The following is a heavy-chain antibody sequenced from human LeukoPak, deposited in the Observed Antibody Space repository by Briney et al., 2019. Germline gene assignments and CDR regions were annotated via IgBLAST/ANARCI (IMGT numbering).Heavy chain of an antibody. Sequence: ASVKVSCKASGYTFTSYYMHWVRQAPGQGLEWMGLINPTGGSTGYAQKFQGRVTMTRDTSISTAYMELSRLRSDDTAVYYCAKDRWSVSYLLSHPSAVVDYWGQGTLVTVSS. V-gene: IGHV1-46*01. CDR3: AKDRWSVSYLLSHPSAVVDY. CDR2: INPTGGST. D-gene: IGHD1-26*01. J-gene: IGHJ4*02. CDR1: GYTFTSYY.